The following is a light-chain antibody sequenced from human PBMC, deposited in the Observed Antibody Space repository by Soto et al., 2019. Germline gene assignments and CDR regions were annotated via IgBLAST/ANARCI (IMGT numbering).Light chain of an antibody. V-gene: IGLV2-14*01. J-gene: IGLJ1*01. CDR1: FNDVGAHNY. CDR3: SSYTTISTYV. CDR2: EVS. Sequence: QSALTQPASVSGSPGQSIIISCTGTFNDVGAHNYVSWYQQHPGKAPKLVIYEVSNRPSGISNRFSGFKAGNTASLTISGLQAEDEADYYCSSYTTISTYVFGTGNKLTVL.